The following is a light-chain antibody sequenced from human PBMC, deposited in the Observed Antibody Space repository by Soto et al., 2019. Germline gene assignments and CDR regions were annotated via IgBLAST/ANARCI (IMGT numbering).Light chain of an antibody. Sequence: QPVLTQSPSASASLGASVRLTCTLSSGHSSYAIAWHQQQPEKGPRYLMKLNSDGRHTKGDGIPDRFSGSSAGAERYLTISRLQSEDEGDYYCQTWTTGIVVFGGGTQLTVL. J-gene: IGLJ2*01. CDR2: LNSDGRH. CDR3: QTWTTGIVV. CDR1: SGHSSYA. V-gene: IGLV4-69*01.